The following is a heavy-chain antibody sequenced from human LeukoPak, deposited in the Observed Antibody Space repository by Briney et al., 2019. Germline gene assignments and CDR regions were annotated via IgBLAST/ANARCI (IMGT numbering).Heavy chain of an antibody. V-gene: IGHV3-30*02. Sequence: GGSVRLSCAASGFTFSSYGMHWVRQAPGKGLEWVAFIRYDGSNKYYADSVKGRFTISRDNSKNTLYLQMNSLRAEDRSVYYCAYLRGSDPWGQGTLVTVSS. J-gene: IGHJ5*02. CDR2: IRYDGSNK. CDR3: AYLRGSDP. CDR1: GFTFSSYG.